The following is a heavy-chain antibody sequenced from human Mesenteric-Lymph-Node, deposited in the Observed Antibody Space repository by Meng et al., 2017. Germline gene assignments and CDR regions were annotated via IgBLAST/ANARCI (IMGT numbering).Heavy chain of an antibody. CDR3: ARRGPSGNFSP. CDR2: IDHRGNT. CDR1: GGSFRDYY. V-gene: IGHV4-34*01. J-gene: IGHJ5*02. D-gene: IGHD3-10*01. Sequence: QVVLQQWGPGPFKPSETPSRSCAGYGGSFRDYYWTWIRHPPGKGLEWIGEIDHRGNTKYNPSLKSRVTISLDTSKKQFSLKVSSVTAADSAVYYCARRGPSGNFSPWSQGALVTVSS.